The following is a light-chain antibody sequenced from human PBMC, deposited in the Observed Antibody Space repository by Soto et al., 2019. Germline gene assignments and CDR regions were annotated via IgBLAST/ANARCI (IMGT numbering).Light chain of an antibody. CDR2: GAS. Sequence: EIVLTQSPGTLSLSPGERATLSCRASQSVSSSFLAWYQQKPGQAPRLLIYGASSRATGIPDRFSDSGSGTDFTLTISRLEPEDFAVYYCEQYGRSPPTFGQGTKVEIK. V-gene: IGKV3-20*01. CDR1: QSVSSSF. J-gene: IGKJ1*01. CDR3: EQYGRSPPT.